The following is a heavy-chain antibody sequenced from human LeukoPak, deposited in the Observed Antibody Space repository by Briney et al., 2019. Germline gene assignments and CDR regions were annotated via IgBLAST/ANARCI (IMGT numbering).Heavy chain of an antibody. CDR1: GFTLSSYG. Sequence: PGKSLRLSCAASGFTLSSYGMHWVRQAPGKGLEWVAVIWYDGSNKYYADSVKGRFTISRDNSKNTLYLQMHSLRAEDTAVYYCASGYDYGIFEYWGQGTLVTISP. CDR2: IWYDGSNK. D-gene: IGHD5-12*01. CDR3: ASGYDYGIFEY. V-gene: IGHV3-33*03. J-gene: IGHJ4*02.